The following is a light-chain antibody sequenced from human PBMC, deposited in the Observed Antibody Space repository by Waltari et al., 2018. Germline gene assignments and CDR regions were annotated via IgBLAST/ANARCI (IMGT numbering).Light chain of an antibody. J-gene: IGKJ2*01. CDR1: QSINKW. CDR3: QHYSTYSKA. Sequence: DVRMTQSPYTLSASVGDRITITCRASQSINKWVAWYQQKPGKAPKLLIYKASSLESGVPSRFSGSGSGTDFTLTISSLQTDDFATYYCQHYSTYSKAFGQGTKLE. V-gene: IGKV1-5*03. CDR2: KAS.